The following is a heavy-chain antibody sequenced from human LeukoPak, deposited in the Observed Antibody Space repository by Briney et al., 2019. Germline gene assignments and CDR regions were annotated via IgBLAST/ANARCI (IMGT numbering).Heavy chain of an antibody. D-gene: IGHD3-10*01. CDR3: AKKGYYASGSYFDY. CDR2: ISSSTTYI. J-gene: IGHJ4*02. Sequence: GGSLRLSCAASGFTFDSFSINWVRQAPGKGLEWVASISSSTTYIYYAGSVKGRFTISRDNSKNTLYLQMNSLSAEDTAMYYCAKKGYYASGSYFDYWGQGTLVTVSS. V-gene: IGHV3-21*01. CDR1: GFTFDSFS.